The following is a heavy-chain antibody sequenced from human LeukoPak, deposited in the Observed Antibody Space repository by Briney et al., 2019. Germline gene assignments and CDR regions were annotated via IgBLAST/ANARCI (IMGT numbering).Heavy chain of an antibody. CDR2: ISSSSSYT. J-gene: IGHJ6*04. V-gene: IGHV3-11*06. D-gene: IGHD2-2*02. CDR3: ARDLPIYYYGMDV. Sequence: PGGSLRLSCAASGFTFSDYYMSWIRRAPGKGLEWVSYISSSSSYTNYADSVKGRFTISRDNAKNSLYLQMNSLRAEDTAVYYCARDLPIYYYGMDVWGKGTTVTVSS. CDR1: GFTFSDYY.